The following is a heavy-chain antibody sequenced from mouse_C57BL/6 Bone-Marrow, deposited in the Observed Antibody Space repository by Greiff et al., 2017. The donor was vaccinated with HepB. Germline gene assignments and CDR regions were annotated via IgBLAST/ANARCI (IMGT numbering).Heavy chain of an antibody. Sequence: EVQLQESGPGLVKPSQSLSLTCSVTGYSITSGYYWNWIRQFPGTKLEWMGYISYDGSNNYKPSLKNRISITRDTSKNQFFLKFNSVTTEDTATYYCASGGYDGYSYFDVWGTGTTVTVAS. CDR3: ASGGYDGYSYFDV. D-gene: IGHD2-3*01. CDR2: ISYDGSN. V-gene: IGHV3-6*01. CDR1: GYSITSGYY. J-gene: IGHJ1*03.